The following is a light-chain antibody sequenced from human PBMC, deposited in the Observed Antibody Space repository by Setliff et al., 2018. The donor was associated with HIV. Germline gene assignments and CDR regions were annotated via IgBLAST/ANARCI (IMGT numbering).Light chain of an antibody. CDR2: DVN. CDR1: SSDVGTYNF. V-gene: IGLV2-14*03. Sequence: QSAPTQPASVSGSPGQSITISCTGTSSDVGTYNFVSWYQQHPGKAPKLIIYDVNYRPSGVSNRFSGSKSGSTASLTISGLQAEDEADYYCSSYTSSTPLYVFGTGTKVTVL. CDR3: SSYTSSTPLYV. J-gene: IGLJ1*01.